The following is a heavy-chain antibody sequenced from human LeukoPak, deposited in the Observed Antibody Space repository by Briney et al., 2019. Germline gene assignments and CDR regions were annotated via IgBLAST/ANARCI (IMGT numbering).Heavy chain of an antibody. CDR3: ARGSGSYYYYYYMDV. V-gene: IGHV4-59*01. D-gene: IGHD1-26*01. CDR2: IYYSGST. Sequence: SETLSLTCTVSGGSISSYYWSWIRQPPGKGLEWIGYIYYSGSTNYNPSLKSRVTISVDTSKNQFSLKLSSVTAADTAVYYCARGSGSYYYYYYMDVWGKGTTVTISS. J-gene: IGHJ6*03. CDR1: GGSISSYY.